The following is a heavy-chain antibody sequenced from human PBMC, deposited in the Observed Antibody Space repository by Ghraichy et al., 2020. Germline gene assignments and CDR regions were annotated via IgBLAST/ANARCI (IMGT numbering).Heavy chain of an antibody. Sequence: KLSCAASGFIFSSHAMSWVRQAPGKGLEWVSGISGSGGDTYYADSVKGRFTISRDNSKNTLYLQMNSLRAEDTAVYYCAKGIAAGTSTISYFYDGMDVWGQGTTVTVSS. J-gene: IGHJ6*02. CDR1: GFIFSSHA. V-gene: IGHV3-23*01. CDR3: AKGIAAGTSTISYFYDGMDV. D-gene: IGHD6-13*01. CDR2: ISGSGGDT.